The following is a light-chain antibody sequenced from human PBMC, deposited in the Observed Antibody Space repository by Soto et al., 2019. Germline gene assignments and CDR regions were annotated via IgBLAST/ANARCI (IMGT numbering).Light chain of an antibody. Sequence: EIVMTQSPATLSVSPLEVATLSFRASQSVSSNLAWYQQKPGQAPRLLISGASTRATGIPDRFIGSGSGTDFTLTISRLEPEDFAVYYCQQYVSSRTFGQGTKVDIK. CDR2: GAS. V-gene: IGKV3-15*01. J-gene: IGKJ1*01. CDR1: QSVSSN. CDR3: QQYVSSRT.